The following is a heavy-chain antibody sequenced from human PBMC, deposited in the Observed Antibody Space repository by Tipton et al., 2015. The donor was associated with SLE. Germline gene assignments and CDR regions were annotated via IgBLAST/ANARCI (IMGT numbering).Heavy chain of an antibody. CDR3: ARDFFYHPYSSNWLGGYYYGMDV. CDR1: GFTFSTYS. J-gene: IGHJ6*02. V-gene: IGHV3-48*01. CDR2: ISSSSTTI. D-gene: IGHD6-13*01. Sequence: SLRLSCAASGFTFSTYSMNWVRQAPGKGLEWVSYISSSSTTIHYADSVKGRFTISRDNAKNSLYLQMNSLRAEDTAVYYCARDFFYHPYSSNWLGGYYYGMDVWGQGTTVTVSS.